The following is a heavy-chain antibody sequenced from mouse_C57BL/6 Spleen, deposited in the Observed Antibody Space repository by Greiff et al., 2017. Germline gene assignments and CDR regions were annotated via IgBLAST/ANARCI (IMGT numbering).Heavy chain of an antibody. D-gene: IGHD1-1*01. V-gene: IGHV1-59*01. J-gene: IGHJ4*01. Sequence: VQLKQPGAELVRPGTSVKLSCKASGYTFTSYWMHWVKQRPGQGLEWIGVIDPSDSYTNYNQKFKGKATLTVDTSSSTAYMQLSSLTSVDSAVYYCARYNYYGSRLYAMDYWGQGTSVTVSS. CDR2: IDPSDSYT. CDR3: ARYNYYGSRLYAMDY. CDR1: GYTFTSYW.